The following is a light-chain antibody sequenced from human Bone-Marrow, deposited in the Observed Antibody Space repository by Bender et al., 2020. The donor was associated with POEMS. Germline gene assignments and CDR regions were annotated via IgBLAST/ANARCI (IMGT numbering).Light chain of an antibody. CDR3: NSYTRSNSYV. V-gene: IGLV2-14*01. Sequence: QSALTQPASVSGSPGQSITISCTGTSSDVGAYNYVSWYQQHPGKVPKLMIYDVSNRPSGVSNRFYGSKSGNTASLTISGLQAEDEADYYCNSYTRSNSYVFGAGTKVTVL. CDR2: DVS. J-gene: IGLJ1*01. CDR1: SSDVGAYNY.